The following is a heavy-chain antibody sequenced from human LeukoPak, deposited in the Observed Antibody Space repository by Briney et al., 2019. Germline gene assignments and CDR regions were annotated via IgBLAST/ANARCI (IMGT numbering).Heavy chain of an antibody. CDR2: IHPGDSDT. V-gene: IGHV5-51*01. CDR3: ARHGGYYDFWSGRLYFDL. D-gene: IGHD3-3*01. Sequence: GESLKISCKGSGYSFTGYWIGWLRLMPGKGLEWMGIIHPGDSDTRYSPSFQGQVTISADKSISTAYLQWNSLKASDTAMYYCARHGGYYDFWSGRLYFDLWGRGTLVTVPS. J-gene: IGHJ2*01. CDR1: GYSFTGYW.